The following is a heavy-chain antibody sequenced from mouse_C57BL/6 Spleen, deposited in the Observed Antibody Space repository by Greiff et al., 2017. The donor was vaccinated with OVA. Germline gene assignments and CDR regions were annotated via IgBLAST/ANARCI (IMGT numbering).Heavy chain of an antibody. CDR1: GYTFTDYE. J-gene: IGHJ4*01. CDR2: IDPETGGT. V-gene: IGHV1-15*01. CDR3: TRRGEFITTVVTMNYYAMDY. D-gene: IGHD1-1*01. Sequence: VQLQESGAELVRPGASVTLSCKASGYTFTDYEMHWVKQTPVHGLEWIGAIDPETGGTAYNQKFKGKAILTADKSSSTAYMELRSLTSEASAVYYCTRRGEFITTVVTMNYYAMDYWGQGTSVTVSS.